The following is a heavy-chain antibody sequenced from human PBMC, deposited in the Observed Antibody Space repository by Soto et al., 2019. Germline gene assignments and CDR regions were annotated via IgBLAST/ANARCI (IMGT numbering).Heavy chain of an antibody. CDR3: ASSIAARGDYYYGMDV. CDR2: IYYSGST. CDR1: GGSISSGDYY. Sequence: SETLSLTCTVSGGSISSGDYYWSWIRQPPGKGLEWIGYIYYSGSTYYNPSLKSRVTISVDTSKNQFSLKLSSVTAADTAVYYCASSIAARGDYYYGMDVWGQGTTVTVSS. D-gene: IGHD6-6*01. J-gene: IGHJ6*02. V-gene: IGHV4-30-4*01.